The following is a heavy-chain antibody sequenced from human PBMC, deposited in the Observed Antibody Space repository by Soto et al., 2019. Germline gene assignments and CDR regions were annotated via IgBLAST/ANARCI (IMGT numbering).Heavy chain of an antibody. CDR3: ARPYFSSSSMFDY. CDR2: IYHTGTT. CDR1: GDSISSSTSY. J-gene: IGHJ4*02. D-gene: IGHD6-6*01. V-gene: IGHV4-39*01. Sequence: PSETLSLTCTVSGDSISSSTSYWGWIRQPPGKGLEWIGCIYHTGTTYYNPSLKSRVTISVDTSKNQFSLKLSSVTAADTAVYYCARPYFSSSSMFDYWGQGTLVTVSS.